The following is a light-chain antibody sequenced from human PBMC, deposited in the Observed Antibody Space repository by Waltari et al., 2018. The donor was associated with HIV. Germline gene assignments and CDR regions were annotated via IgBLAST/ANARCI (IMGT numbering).Light chain of an antibody. V-gene: IGKV2-28*01. CDR3: MQTLQAPWT. J-gene: IGKJ2*02. CDR1: PSLLTSDEYTC. Sequence: IVLTRYPLLLPVTRGETASISCRSSPSLLTSDEYTCLSWYLQKPGQSPRLLVFLNSNRASGVPDRFSGSRSGTDVTLRIARVEAEDVGIYYCMQTLQAPWTFGQGTKVE. CDR2: LNS.